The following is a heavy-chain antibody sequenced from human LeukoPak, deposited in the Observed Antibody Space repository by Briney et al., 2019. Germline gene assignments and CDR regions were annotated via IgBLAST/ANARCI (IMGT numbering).Heavy chain of an antibody. D-gene: IGHD2-2*01. J-gene: IGHJ6*02. CDR1: GFTFSNYA. Sequence: GGSLRLSCAASGFTFSNYAMSWVRQAPGKGLEWVSAVSGGGGSTYYADSVKGRLTISRDNSKNTLYLQMNSLRAEDTAVYYCAKPVVPAAKPWDYYYGMDVWGQGTTVTVSS. CDR2: VSGGGGST. CDR3: AKPVVPAAKPWDYYYGMDV. V-gene: IGHV3-23*01.